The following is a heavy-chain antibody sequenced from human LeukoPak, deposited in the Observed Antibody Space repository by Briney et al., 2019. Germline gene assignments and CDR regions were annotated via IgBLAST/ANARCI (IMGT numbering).Heavy chain of an antibody. Sequence: SETLSLTCTVSGGSISSYYWSWIRQPPGKGLEWIGYIYYSGSTNYNPSLKSRVTMSVDTSKNQFSLKLSSVTAADTAVYYCARDMYDILTGYPNWFDPWGQGTLVTVSS. V-gene: IGHV4-59*12. D-gene: IGHD3-9*01. CDR1: GGSISSYY. CDR2: IYYSGST. CDR3: ARDMYDILTGYPNWFDP. J-gene: IGHJ5*02.